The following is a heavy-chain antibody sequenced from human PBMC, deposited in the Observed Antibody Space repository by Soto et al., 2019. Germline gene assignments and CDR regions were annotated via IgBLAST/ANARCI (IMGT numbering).Heavy chain of an antibody. D-gene: IGHD6-13*01. CDR2: FDPEDGET. CDR3: ATVTGYHYYYGMDV. J-gene: IGHJ6*02. Sequence: EASVKVSCKVSGYTLTELSMHWVRQAPGKGLEWMGGFDPEDGETIYAQKFQGRVTMTEDTSTDTAYMELSSLRSEDTAVYYCATVTGYHYYYGMDVWGQGTTVTVSS. CDR1: GYTLTELS. V-gene: IGHV1-24*01.